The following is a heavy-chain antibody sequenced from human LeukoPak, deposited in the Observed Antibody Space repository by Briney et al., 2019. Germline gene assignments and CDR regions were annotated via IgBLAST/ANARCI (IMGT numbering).Heavy chain of an antibody. Sequence: GGSRRPSCAASGFIFRSYSLNWVRQSPGQGLEWISYIGTGGDDIYYADSVRGRFTISRDNAKNSVDLRMNSLRVEDTAVYYCVRGGQGRDDYFDYWGQGTLVTVSS. CDR2: IGTGGDDI. J-gene: IGHJ4*02. V-gene: IGHV3-21*05. CDR1: GFIFRSYS. CDR3: VRGGQGRDDYFDY.